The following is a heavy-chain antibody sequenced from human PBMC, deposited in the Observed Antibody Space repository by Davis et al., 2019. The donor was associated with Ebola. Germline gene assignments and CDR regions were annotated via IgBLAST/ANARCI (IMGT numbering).Heavy chain of an antibody. J-gene: IGHJ6*04. V-gene: IGHV1-8*01. CDR1: GYPFSNYD. CDR3: ASGLWGSRGMDV. CDR2: MNPNSGNT. D-gene: IGHD3-16*01. Sequence: SVKVSCKASGYPFSNYDIYWWRQAPGQGLEWMGWMNPNSGNTGYAQKFQGRVTMTRNTSISTAYMELSSLRSEDTAVYYCASGLWGSRGMDVWGKGTTVTVSS.